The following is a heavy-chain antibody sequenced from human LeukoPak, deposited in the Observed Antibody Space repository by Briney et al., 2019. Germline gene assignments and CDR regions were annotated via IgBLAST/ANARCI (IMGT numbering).Heavy chain of an antibody. V-gene: IGHV3-23*01. CDR2: ISGGDGST. CDR1: GFPFSVFG. CDR3: AKTTWGLGRSFDS. J-gene: IGHJ5*01. D-gene: IGHD7-27*01. Sequence: GGSLRLSCAASGFPFSVFGMSWVRQAPGKGLEWVSFISGGDGSTYYTDSVKGRFTISKDNSKNTLYLQLNGLRAEDTAIYHCAKTTWGLGRSFDSWGQGTLVTVSS.